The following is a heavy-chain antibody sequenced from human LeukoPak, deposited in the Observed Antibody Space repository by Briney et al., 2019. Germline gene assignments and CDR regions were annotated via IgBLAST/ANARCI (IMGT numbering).Heavy chain of an antibody. CDR3: ARHVGHTALDY. Sequence: PSETLSLTCTVAGVPISIRSSDWGWIRQPPGKGLEWIGRLYYSGSTYYNPSLKSRVTISVDTSNNQFSLRLSSLTAADTAVYYCARHVGHTALDYWGQGTQVTVSS. CDR1: GVPISIRSSD. D-gene: IGHD5-18*01. CDR2: LYYSGST. J-gene: IGHJ4*02. V-gene: IGHV4-39*01.